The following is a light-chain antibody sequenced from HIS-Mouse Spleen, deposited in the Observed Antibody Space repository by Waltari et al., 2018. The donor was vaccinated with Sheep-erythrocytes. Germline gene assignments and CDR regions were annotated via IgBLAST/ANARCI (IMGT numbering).Light chain of an antibody. J-gene: IGLJ3*02. V-gene: IGLV1-51*01. CDR1: SSNIGNNY. CDR2: ENN. Sequence: QSVLTQPPSVSAAPGQKVTISCSGSSSNIGNNYVSWYQQLPGTAPKLLIYENNKGTSGIPDRFTGSKSGTSATLGITGLQTGDEADYYCGTWDSSLSAGRVFGGGTKLTVL. CDR3: GTWDSSLSAGRV.